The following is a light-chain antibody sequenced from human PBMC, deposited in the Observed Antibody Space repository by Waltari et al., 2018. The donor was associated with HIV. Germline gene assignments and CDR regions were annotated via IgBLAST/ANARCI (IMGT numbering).Light chain of an antibody. V-gene: IGKV3-15*01. CDR1: QSVSRF. CDR2: EVS. CDR3: QQYDSWPPGT. Sequence: EIVMTQSPATLSVSPGERATLSCRVSQSVSRFLAWYQQKPGQAPRLLIYEVSTRATDIPARFSGSGSGTVFTLTVSSLQSEDVGVYYCQQYDSWPPGTFGPGTKLDI. J-gene: IGKJ3*01.